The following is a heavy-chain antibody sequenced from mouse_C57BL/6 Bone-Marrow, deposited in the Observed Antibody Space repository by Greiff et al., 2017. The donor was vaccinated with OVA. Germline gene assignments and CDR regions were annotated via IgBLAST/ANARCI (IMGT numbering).Heavy chain of an antibody. J-gene: IGHJ4*01. V-gene: IGHV1-53*01. CDR1: GYTFTSYW. CDR2: INPSNGGT. Sequence: QVQLKESGTELVKPGASVKLSCKASGYTFTSYWMHWVKQRPGQGLEWIGNINPSNGGTNYNEKFKGKATLTADKSSSTAYMELRSLTSEDSAVYFCARERDPYAMDYWGQGTSVTVSS. D-gene: IGHD3-3*01. CDR3: ARERDPYAMDY.